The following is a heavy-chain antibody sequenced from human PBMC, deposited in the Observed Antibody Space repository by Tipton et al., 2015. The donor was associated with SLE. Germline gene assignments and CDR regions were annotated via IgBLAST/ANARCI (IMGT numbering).Heavy chain of an antibody. CDR1: GFTFSSYD. J-gene: IGHJ4*02. V-gene: IGHV3-13*01. Sequence: GSLRLSCAASGFTFSSYDMHWVRQATGKGLEWVSAIGTAGDTYYPGSVKGRFTISRENAKNSLYLQMNSLRAEDTAVYYCAKDPSGWNYGASDYWGQGTLVTVSS. CDR2: IGTAGDT. D-gene: IGHD1-7*01. CDR3: AKDPSGWNYGASDY.